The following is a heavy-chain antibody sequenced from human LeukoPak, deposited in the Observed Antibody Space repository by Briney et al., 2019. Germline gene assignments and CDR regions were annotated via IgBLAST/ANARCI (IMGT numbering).Heavy chain of an antibody. CDR3: ARSGIAVAGTVSS. J-gene: IGHJ5*02. D-gene: IGHD6-19*01. CDR2: IFYSGST. Sequence: SETLSLTCTVYGGSISTSNYYWGWIRQPPGKGLDWIGNIFYSGSTYYSPSLKSRVTISLDTSRNQFSLKLNSVTAADTAVYYCARSGIAVAGTVSSWGQGTLVTVSS. V-gene: IGHV4-39*07. CDR1: GGSISTSNYY.